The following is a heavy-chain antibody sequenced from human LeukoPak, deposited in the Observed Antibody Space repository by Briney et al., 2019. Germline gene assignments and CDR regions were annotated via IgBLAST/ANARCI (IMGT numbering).Heavy chain of an antibody. CDR1: GFRFDDYA. Sequence: GGSLRLSCAASGFRFDDYAMHWVRQAPGKGLEWVSSISSSSSYIYYADSVKGRFTISRDNAKNSLYLQMNSLRAEDTAVYYCARIPGRASVAGYWGQGTLVTVSS. V-gene: IGHV3-21*01. CDR2: ISSSSSYI. CDR3: ARIPGRASVAGY. D-gene: IGHD6-19*01. J-gene: IGHJ4*02.